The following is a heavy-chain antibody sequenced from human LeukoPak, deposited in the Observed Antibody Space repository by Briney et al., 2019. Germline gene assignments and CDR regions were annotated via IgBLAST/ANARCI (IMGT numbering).Heavy chain of an antibody. CDR3: AKDTAAAKYYFDY. D-gene: IGHD5-18*01. J-gene: IGHJ4*02. Sequence: GGSLRLSCAASGFSFSSFGMHWVRQAPGKGLEWVAFVRYDGNNKYYADSVRGRFTISGDNSKSTLYLQMDSLRAEDTAVYYCAKDTAAAKYYFDYGGQGTLVTVSS. CDR1: GFSFSSFG. CDR2: VRYDGNNK. V-gene: IGHV3-30*02.